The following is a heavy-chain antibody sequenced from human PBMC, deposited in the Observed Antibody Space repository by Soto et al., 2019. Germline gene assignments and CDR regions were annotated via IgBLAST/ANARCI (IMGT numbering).Heavy chain of an antibody. D-gene: IGHD3-10*01. V-gene: IGHV1-2*02. CDR2: INPSSGGP. Sequence: QVQLVQSGAEVKKPGASVTVSCKAYGYNFNGYYLNWVRQAPGQGPEWMGWINPSSGGPKYAQNFQGRVTMTTDTSINTAYMDLSGLRSDDTAVYYCARVGDDSASGIGGFDVWGQGTMVTVSS. J-gene: IGHJ3*01. CDR3: ARVGDDSASGIGGFDV. CDR1: GYNFNGYY.